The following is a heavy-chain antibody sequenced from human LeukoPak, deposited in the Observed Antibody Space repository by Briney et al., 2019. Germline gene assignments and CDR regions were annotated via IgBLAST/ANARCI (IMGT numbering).Heavy chain of an antibody. CDR3: AREHSLDNWFFDF. CDR1: GFTFSTYG. V-gene: IGHV3-30*03. J-gene: IGHJ4*02. CDR2: IGDDGTVQ. D-gene: IGHD1-20*01. Sequence: GGSLRLSCVASGFTFSTYGMHWVRQPPGKGLEWVAVIGDDGTVQHYADSVKGRFTISRDNSKNTLFLQMNSLGTEDTAVYYCAREHSLDNWFFDFWGQGTLVAASP.